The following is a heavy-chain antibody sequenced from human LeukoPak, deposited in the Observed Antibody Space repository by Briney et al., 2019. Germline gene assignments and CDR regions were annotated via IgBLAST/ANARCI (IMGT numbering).Heavy chain of an antibody. V-gene: IGHV3-53*01. CDR1: GFTVSSNY. CDR2: IYSGGST. Sequence: GGSLRLSCAASGFTVSSNYMSWVRQAPGKGLEWVSVIYSGGSTYYADSMKGRFTISRDNSKNTLYLQMNSLRAEDTAVYYCAREAASGGGAFDIWGQGTMVTVSS. D-gene: IGHD6-19*01. J-gene: IGHJ3*02. CDR3: AREAASGGGAFDI.